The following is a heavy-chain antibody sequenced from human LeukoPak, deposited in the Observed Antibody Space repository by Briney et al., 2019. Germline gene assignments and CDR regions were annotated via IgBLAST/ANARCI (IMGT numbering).Heavy chain of an antibody. CDR2: ISGSGGST. CDR3: ARGRRDDYNLFDY. V-gene: IGHV3-23*01. CDR1: GFTFSDCY. J-gene: IGHJ4*02. Sequence: PGGSLRLSCTASGFTFSDCYMSWVRQAPGKGLEWVSTISGSGGSTYHADSVRGRFTISRDNSKNTLYLQMNSLRAEDTAVYYCARGRRDDYNLFDYWGQGTLVTVSS. D-gene: IGHD5-24*01.